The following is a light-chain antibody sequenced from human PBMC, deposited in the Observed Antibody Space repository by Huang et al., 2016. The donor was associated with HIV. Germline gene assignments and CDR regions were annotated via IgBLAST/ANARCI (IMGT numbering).Light chain of an antibody. CDR1: QSLLHSDGKTY. CDR2: VVS. J-gene: IGKJ1*01. V-gene: IGKV2D-29*02. Sequence: DIMMTQTPLSLSVTPGQPASISCKSSQSLLHSDGKTYLYWYLQKPGQSAQLLNYVVSSRFSRVPDRFGGGGSVTDFTLIISRVEAEGVGVYYCMRSILPATFGRGTKVEIK. CDR3: MRSILPAT.